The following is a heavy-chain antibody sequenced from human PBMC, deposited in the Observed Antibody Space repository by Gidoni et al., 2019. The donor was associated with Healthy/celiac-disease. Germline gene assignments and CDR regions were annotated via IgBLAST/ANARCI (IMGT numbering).Heavy chain of an antibody. J-gene: IGHJ4*02. CDR2: IRSKAYGGTT. Sequence: EVQLVESGGGLVKPGRSLRLSCTASGFTFGDYAMSWFRQAPGKGLEWVSFIRSKAYGGTTEYAASVKGRFTISRDDSKSIAYLQMNSLKTEDTAVYYCSRDVPDDSSGYYPGRGLDYWGQGTLVTVSS. D-gene: IGHD3-22*01. CDR3: SRDVPDDSSGYYPGRGLDY. V-gene: IGHV3-49*05. CDR1: GFTFGDYA.